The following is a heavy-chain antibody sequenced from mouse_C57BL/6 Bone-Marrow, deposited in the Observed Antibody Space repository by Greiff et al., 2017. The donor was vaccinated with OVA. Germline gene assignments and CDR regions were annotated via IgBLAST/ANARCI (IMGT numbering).Heavy chain of an antibody. Sequence: EVHLVESGGGLVQPGGSLKLSCAASGFTFSDYYMYWVRQTPEKRLEWVAYISNGGGSTYYPDTVKGRFTISRDNAKSTLYLQMSRLKSEDTAMYYCARHSGYYAMDYWGQGTSVTVSS. CDR2: ISNGGGST. V-gene: IGHV5-12*01. J-gene: IGHJ4*01. CDR1: GFTFSDYY. CDR3: ARHSGYYAMDY.